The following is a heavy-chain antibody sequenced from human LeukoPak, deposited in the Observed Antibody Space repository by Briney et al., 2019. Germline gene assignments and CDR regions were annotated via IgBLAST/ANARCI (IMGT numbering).Heavy chain of an antibody. J-gene: IGHJ6*02. CDR3: ARGRMVRGAIMGIHYYYGMDV. CDR2: TYYRSKWYN. V-gene: IGHV6-1*01. CDR1: GDSVSSNSAA. D-gene: IGHD3-10*01. Sequence: SQTLSLTCAISGDSVSSNSAAWNWIRQSPSRGLEWLGRTYYRSKWYNDYAVSVKSRITINPDTSKNQFSLQLNSVTPEDTAVYHCARGRMVRGAIMGIHYYYGMDVWGQGTTVTVSS.